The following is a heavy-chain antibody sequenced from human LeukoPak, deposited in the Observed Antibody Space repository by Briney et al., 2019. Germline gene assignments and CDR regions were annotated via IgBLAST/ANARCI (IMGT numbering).Heavy chain of an antibody. D-gene: IGHD6-25*01. J-gene: IGHJ3*02. CDR3: ARDVYSSAGGQAFDI. CDR1: GYTFTSYG. Sequence: GASVKVSCKASGYTFTSYGISWVRQAPGQGLEWMGWISAYNGNTNYAQKLQGRVTMTTDTSTSTAYMELSSLRSEDTAVYYCARDVYSSAGGQAFDIWGQGTMVTVSS. CDR2: ISAYNGNT. V-gene: IGHV1-18*01.